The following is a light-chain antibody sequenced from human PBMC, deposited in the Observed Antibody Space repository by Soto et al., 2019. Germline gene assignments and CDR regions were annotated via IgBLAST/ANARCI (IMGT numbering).Light chain of an antibody. J-gene: IGKJ1*01. CDR2: GAS. V-gene: IGKV3-20*01. CDR1: QGVGSSY. CDR3: QPYGSSPRT. Sequence: EIVLTQSPGTLSLSPGERATLSCRASQGVGSSYLAWYQQKPGQAPRLLIYGASSRATGIPDRFSGSGSGTDFTLTISRLEPEDFAVYYCQPYGSSPRTFGQGTKVEIK.